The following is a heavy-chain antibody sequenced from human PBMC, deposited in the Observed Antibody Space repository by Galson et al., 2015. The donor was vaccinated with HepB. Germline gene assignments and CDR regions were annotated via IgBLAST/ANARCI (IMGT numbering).Heavy chain of an antibody. V-gene: IGHV3-53*01. CDR1: GFSVSTNY. CDR2: IYSGGST. D-gene: IGHD3-16*01. CDR3: ARGPLMMGGFDP. Sequence: SLRLSCAASGFSVSTNYVTWVRQAPGKGLDWVSFIYSGGSTYYADSVKGRFTISRDNSRNTLYLQMNSLRAEDTAVYYCARGPLMMGGFDPWGQGTLVTVSS. J-gene: IGHJ5*02.